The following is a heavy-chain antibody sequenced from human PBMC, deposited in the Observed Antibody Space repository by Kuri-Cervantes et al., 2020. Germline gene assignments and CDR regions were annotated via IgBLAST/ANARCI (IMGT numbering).Heavy chain of an antibody. CDR2: ISYDGSNK. CDR3: AKAAAYDSSGYLFDY. J-gene: IGHJ4*02. Sequence: GGSLRLSCAASGFTFSSYGMHWVRQAPGKGLEWVAVISYDGSNKYYADSVKGRFTISRDNSKNTLYLQMNSLRAEDTAVYYCAKAAAYDSSGYLFDYWGQGTLVTVSS. CDR1: GFTFSSYG. D-gene: IGHD3-22*01. V-gene: IGHV3-30*18.